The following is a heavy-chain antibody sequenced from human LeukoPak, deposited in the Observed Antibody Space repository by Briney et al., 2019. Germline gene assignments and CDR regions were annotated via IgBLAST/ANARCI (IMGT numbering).Heavy chain of an antibody. CDR3: ARLRGQYYNWFDP. D-gene: IGHD4-11*01. CDR2: ISAYNGNT. CDR1: GDTFTRDY. J-gene: IGHJ5*02. Sequence: GASVTLSCKASGDTFTRDYIHWVRQAPGQGLEGMGWISAYNGNTNYAQKLQGRVTMTTDTSTSTAYMELRSLRSDDTAVYYCARLRGQYYNWFDPWGQGTLVTVSS. V-gene: IGHV1-18*04.